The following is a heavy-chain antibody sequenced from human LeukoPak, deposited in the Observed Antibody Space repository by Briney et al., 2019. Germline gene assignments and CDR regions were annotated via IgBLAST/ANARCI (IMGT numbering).Heavy chain of an antibody. CDR3: AKGGAATMRDGYNYYYYYMEV. CDR1: GITFSGHA. Sequence: GGSLRLSCAVSGITFSGHAISWVRQAPGKGLEWVSLISGSGGHTYYGDSVKGRFTISRDNSRNRLYLQMNSLRPEDTAVYYFAKGGAATMRDGYNYYYYYMEVWGRGTTVTVSS. J-gene: IGHJ6*03. V-gene: IGHV3-23*01. D-gene: IGHD5-24*01. CDR2: ISGSGGHT.